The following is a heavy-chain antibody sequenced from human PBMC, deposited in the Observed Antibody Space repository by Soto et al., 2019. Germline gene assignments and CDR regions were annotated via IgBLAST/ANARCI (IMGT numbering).Heavy chain of an antibody. D-gene: IGHD3-3*01. CDR2: ISGSGQTT. CDR1: GFTFSRFA. J-gene: IGHJ5*02. Sequence: GGSLRLSWAGSGFTFSRFAVSWVRQVPGKGLEWVSAISGSGQTTYYADSVKGRFTVSRDNSNNTLYLQMNSLRAEDTAVYYCAKDQRKPAIFGVVTLSWGQGPLVTVS. CDR3: AKDQRKPAIFGVVTLS. V-gene: IGHV3-23*01.